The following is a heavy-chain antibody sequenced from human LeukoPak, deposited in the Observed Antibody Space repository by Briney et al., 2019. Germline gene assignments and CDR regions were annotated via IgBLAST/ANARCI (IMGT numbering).Heavy chain of an antibody. CDR1: GFTLSSYE. CDR2: ISGSGGST. J-gene: IGHJ4*02. Sequence: GGSLRLSCTVSGFTLSSYEMSWIRQAPGKGLEWVSAISGSGGSTYYADSVKGRFTISRDNSKNSLYLQMNSLKAEDTAVYYCAKADYYADHLFDYWSQGTLVTVSS. CDR3: AKADYYADHLFDY. V-gene: IGHV3-23*01. D-gene: IGHD3-10*01.